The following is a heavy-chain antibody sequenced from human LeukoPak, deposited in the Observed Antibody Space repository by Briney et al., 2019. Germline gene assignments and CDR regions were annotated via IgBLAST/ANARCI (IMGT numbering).Heavy chain of an antibody. V-gene: IGHV1-18*01. CDR3: ARGPSTGYELLWFGELHFDY. J-gene: IGHJ4*02. CDR1: GYTFTSYG. D-gene: IGHD3-10*01. CDR2: ISAYNGNT. Sequence: ASVKVSCKASGYTFTSYGISWVRQAPGQGLEWMGWISAYNGNTSYAQKLQGRVTMTTDTSTSTAHMELRSLRSDDTAVYYCARGPSTGYELLWFGELHFDYWGQGTLVTVSS.